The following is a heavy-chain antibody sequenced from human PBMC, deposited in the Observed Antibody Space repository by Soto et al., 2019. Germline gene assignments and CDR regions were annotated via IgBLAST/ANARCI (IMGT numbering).Heavy chain of an antibody. CDR2: IYYSGST. J-gene: IGHJ4*02. CDR3: ARSPNQGGELWGFDY. D-gene: IGHD1-26*01. Sequence: SETLSLTCTVSGGSISSYYWSWIRQPPGKGLEWIGNIYYSGSTNYNPSLKSRVTISVDTSKNQFSLKLSSVTAADTAVYYCARSPNQGGELWGFDYWGQGTLVTVSS. V-gene: IGHV4-59*01. CDR1: GGSISSYY.